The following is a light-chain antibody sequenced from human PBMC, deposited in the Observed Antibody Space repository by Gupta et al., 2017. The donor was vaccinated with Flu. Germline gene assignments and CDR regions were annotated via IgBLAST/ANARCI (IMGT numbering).Light chain of an antibody. CDR2: DAS. Sequence: DIQMTQSPSSLSASVGDRVTITCRASQNISIYLNWYQQKSGKAPKLLIYDASSLQTGVPSRFSGSGSGTDFTLTISRLQPEDFATYYCQQSYSALWTFGQGTKVEIK. CDR3: QQSYSALWT. CDR1: QNISIY. J-gene: IGKJ1*01. V-gene: IGKV1-39*01.